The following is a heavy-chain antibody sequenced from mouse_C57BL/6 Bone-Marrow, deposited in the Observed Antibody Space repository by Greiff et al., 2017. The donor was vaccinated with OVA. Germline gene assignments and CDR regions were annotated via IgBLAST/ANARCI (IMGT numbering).Heavy chain of an antibody. D-gene: IGHD1-1*01. V-gene: IGHV1-64*01. CDR2: IHPNSGST. Sequence: QVQLKQPGAELVKPGASVKLSCKASGYTFTSYWMHWVKQRPGQGLEWIGMIHPNSGSTNYNEKFKSKATLTVDKSSSTAYMQLSSLTSEDSAVYYCAIPHDYGSSSFGDWGQGTTLTVSS. CDR3: AIPHDYGSSSFGD. CDR1: GYTFTSYW. J-gene: IGHJ2*01.